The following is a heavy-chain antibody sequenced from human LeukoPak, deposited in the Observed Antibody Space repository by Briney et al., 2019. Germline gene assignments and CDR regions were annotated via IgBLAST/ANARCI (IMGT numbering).Heavy chain of an antibody. D-gene: IGHD1-26*01. CDR1: GGSISSSSYY. V-gene: IGHV4-39*01. CDR2: IYYSGST. Sequence: SETLSLTCTVSGGSISSSSYYWGWIRQPPGKGLEWIGSIYYSGSTYYNPSLKSRVTISVDTSKNQFSLKLSSVTAADTAVYYCARHTTSRYFDLWGRGTLVTVSS. CDR3: ARHTTSRYFDL. J-gene: IGHJ2*01.